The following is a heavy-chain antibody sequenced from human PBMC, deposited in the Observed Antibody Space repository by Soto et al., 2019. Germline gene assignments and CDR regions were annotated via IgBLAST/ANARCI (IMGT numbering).Heavy chain of an antibody. Sequence: QVQLVQPGAEVKKPGSSVKVSCKASGGTFSSYAISWVRQAPGQGLEWMGGIIPILGTADYAQKFQGRVTMTADESTSTAYLELSSLRSEDTAVYYCASSVAKYYDYGMDVWGQGTTVTVSS. CDR3: ASSVAKYYDYGMDV. V-gene: IGHV1-69*12. J-gene: IGHJ6*02. CDR2: IIPILGTA. CDR1: GGTFSSYA. D-gene: IGHD5-12*01.